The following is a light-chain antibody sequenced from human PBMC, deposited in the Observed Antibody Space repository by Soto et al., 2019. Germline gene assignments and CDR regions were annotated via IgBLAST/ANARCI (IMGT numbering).Light chain of an antibody. J-gene: IGKJ4*01. V-gene: IGKV1-39*01. CDR2: AAS. CDR3: QQSYGTPLT. Sequence: DMAMTQSPSSLSASVGDRVTITCRASQSISNYLNWYQHKPANVPQLLIYAASSLQSGVPTRISGSGSGTYFTLTINSLQPEDFATYYWQQSYGTPLTFGGGTKIEIK. CDR1: QSISNY.